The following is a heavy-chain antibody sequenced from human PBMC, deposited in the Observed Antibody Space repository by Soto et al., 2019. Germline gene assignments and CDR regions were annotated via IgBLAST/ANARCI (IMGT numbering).Heavy chain of an antibody. D-gene: IGHD6-19*01. V-gene: IGHV4-61*01. J-gene: IGHJ2*01. CDR2: IYYSGST. Sequence: PSETLSLTCTVSGGSVSSGSYYWSWIRQPPGKGLEWIGYIYYSGSTNYNPSLKSRVTISVDTSKNQLSLQLNSVTPEDTAVYFCARDSSGWHWCFDLWGRGTLVTVSS. CDR1: GGSVSSGSYY. CDR3: ARDSSGWHWCFDL.